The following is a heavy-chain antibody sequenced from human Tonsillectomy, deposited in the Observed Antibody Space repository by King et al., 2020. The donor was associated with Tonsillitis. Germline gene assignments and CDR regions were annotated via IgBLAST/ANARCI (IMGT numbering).Heavy chain of an antibody. CDR3: ARLVTMVRGVTTYYFDY. CDR1: GGSISSGDYY. Sequence: VQLQESGPGLVKPSQTLSLICTVSGGSISSGDYYWSWIRQPPGKGVEWIGYVYYTGSTYYTPSLKSRVTISVDTSKNQFSLKLDSVTAADTAVYYCARLVTMVRGVTTYYFDYWGQGTLVTVSS. J-gene: IGHJ4*02. D-gene: IGHD3-10*01. V-gene: IGHV4-30-4*01. CDR2: VYYTGST.